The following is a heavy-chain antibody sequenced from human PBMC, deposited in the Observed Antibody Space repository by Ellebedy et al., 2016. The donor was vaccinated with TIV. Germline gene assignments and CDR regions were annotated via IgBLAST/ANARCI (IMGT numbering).Heavy chain of an antibody. J-gene: IGHJ4*02. V-gene: IGHV3-30*03. CDR2: ISFDGSGK. Sequence: GGSLRLSCATSGFTFSSYGMHWVRQTPGKGLEWVASISFDGSGKTHTDSVKGRFTITRDRSKNTLYLQMNSLRHEDTALYYCARTYADYYVDYWGQGTLVTVSS. D-gene: IGHD4-17*01. CDR3: ARTYADYYVDY. CDR1: GFTFSSYG.